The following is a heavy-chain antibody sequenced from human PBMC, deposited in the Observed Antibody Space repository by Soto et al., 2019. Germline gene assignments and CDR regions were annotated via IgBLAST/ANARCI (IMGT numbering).Heavy chain of an antibody. D-gene: IGHD3-22*01. CDR2: INHSGRV. V-gene: IGHV4-34*01. CDR1: GGSFSGHS. CDR3: STRAYDTNGYYRFDP. J-gene: IGHJ5*01. Sequence: QVQLQQWGAGLLKPSETLSLTCAVYGGSFSGHSWTGIRQSPGKGLEWIGDINHSGRVNYSPSLKSRVTMSLDTSKNQFSLTLSAVTAADTAMYYCSTRAYDTNGYYRFDPWGQGTLVTVSS.